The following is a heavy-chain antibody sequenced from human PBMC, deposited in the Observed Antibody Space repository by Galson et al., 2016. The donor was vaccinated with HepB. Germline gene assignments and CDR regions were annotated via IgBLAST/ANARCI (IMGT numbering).Heavy chain of an antibody. CDR3: ARVRVTSLSMVRGVIDP. D-gene: IGHD3-10*01. V-gene: IGHV3-7*01. CDR1: GFSFSSYW. Sequence: SLRLSCAASGFSFSSYWMTWVRQAPGKGLEWVANIKQDGSAKNYVDSVKGRFAISRDNAENSLYLQMNSLRAEDTAVYYCARVRVTSLSMVRGVIDPWGQGFAVIVSS. J-gene: IGHJ5*02. CDR2: IKQDGSAK.